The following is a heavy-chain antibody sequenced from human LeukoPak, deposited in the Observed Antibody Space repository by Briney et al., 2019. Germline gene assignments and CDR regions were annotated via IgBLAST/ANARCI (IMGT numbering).Heavy chain of an antibody. CDR1: GFTFDDYT. CDR2: ISWDGGST. J-gene: IGHJ4*02. Sequence: GGSLRLSCAASGFTFDDYTMHWVRQAPGKGLEWVSLISWDGGSTYYADSVKGRFTISRDNSKNSLYLQMNSLRTEDTALYYCAKAPIDSSYFDYWGQGTLVTVSS. CDR3: AKAPIDSSYFDY. V-gene: IGHV3-43*01. D-gene: IGHD3-9*01.